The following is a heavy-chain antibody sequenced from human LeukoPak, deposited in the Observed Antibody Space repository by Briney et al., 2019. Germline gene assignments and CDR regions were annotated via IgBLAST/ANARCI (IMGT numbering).Heavy chain of an antibody. D-gene: IGHD1-1*01. CDR2: INPNSGGT. CDR3: AREGTTGTTEDAFDI. Sequence: GASVKVSCKASGYTFTGYYMHWVRQAPGQGLEWMGWINPNSGGTNYAQKFQGWVTMTRDTSISTAYMELSRLRSDDTAVYYCAREGTTGTTEDAFDIWGQGTMVIVSS. J-gene: IGHJ3*02. V-gene: IGHV1-2*04. CDR1: GYTFTGYY.